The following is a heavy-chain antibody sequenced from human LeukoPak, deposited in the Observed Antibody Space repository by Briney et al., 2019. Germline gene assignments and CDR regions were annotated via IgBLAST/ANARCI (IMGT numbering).Heavy chain of an antibody. V-gene: IGHV1-2*02. CDR3: ASRHYGDFYFFGMDV. D-gene: IGHD4-17*01. Sequence: ASVKVSCKASGYTFTGYYMHWVRQAPGQGLEWMGWINPNSGDTKYSQKFQGRVTMTRDTSISTAYMELYSLRSDDTAVYYCASRHYGDFYFFGMDVWAQGTTVTVSS. CDR1: GYTFTGYY. CDR2: INPNSGDT. J-gene: IGHJ6*02.